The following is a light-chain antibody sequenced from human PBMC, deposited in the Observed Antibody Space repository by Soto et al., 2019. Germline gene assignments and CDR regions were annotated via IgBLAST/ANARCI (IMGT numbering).Light chain of an antibody. Sequence: QSVLTQPPSVSGAPGQRVTISCTGSSSNIGAGYDVHWYQQLPGTAPKLLIYGNSNRPSGVPDRFSGSKSGTSASLAITGLQAEDEADYYCQSYDSSRLVVFGGGTKLTVL. CDR1: SSNIGAGYD. J-gene: IGLJ2*01. CDR3: QSYDSSRLVV. V-gene: IGLV1-40*01. CDR2: GNS.